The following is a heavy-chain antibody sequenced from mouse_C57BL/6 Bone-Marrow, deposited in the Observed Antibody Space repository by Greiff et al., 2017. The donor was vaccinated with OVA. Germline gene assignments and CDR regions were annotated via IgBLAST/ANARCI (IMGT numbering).Heavy chain of an antibody. D-gene: IGHD1-1*01. Sequence: EVQLQQSGPGLVKPSQTVFLTCTVTGISITTGNYRWSWIRQFPGNKLEWIGYIYYSGTITYNPSLTSRTTITRDTPKNQFFLEMNSLTAEDTATYYCARFDYGSRNWYFDVWGTGTTVTVSS. V-gene: IGHV3-5*01. CDR3: ARFDYGSRNWYFDV. CDR2: IYYSGTI. CDR1: GISITTGNYR. J-gene: IGHJ1*03.